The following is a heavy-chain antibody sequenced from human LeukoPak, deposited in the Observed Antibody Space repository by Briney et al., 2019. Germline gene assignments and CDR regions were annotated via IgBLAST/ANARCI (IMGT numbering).Heavy chain of an antibody. CDR1: GFTFSSYW. J-gene: IGHJ6*02. Sequence: GGSLRLSCAASGFTFSSYWMSWVRQAPGKGLEWVANIKQDGSEKYYVDSVKGRFTISRDNAKNSLYLQMNSLRAEGTAVYYCAREAAFYYYGMDVWGQGTTVTVSS. CDR2: IKQDGSEK. D-gene: IGHD6-13*01. CDR3: AREAAFYYYGMDV. V-gene: IGHV3-7*01.